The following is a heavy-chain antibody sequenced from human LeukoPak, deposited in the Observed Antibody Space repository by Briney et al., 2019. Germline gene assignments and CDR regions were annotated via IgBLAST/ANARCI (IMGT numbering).Heavy chain of an antibody. V-gene: IGHV4-39*01. CDR2: IYYSGTT. Sequence: PSETLSLTCSVSGGSISSSSYYWNWIRQPPGKGLEWVGSIYYSGTTYYSSSLKSRVTISEDTSKNRFSLMLTSVTAADTAVYYCARQVSDYFYYYIDVWGEGTTAIVSS. CDR1: GGSISSSSYY. J-gene: IGHJ6*03. CDR3: ARQVSDYFYYYIDV.